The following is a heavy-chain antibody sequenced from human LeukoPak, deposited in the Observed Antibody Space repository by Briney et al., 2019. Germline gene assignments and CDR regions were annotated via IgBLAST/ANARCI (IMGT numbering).Heavy chain of an antibody. CDR1: GYTLTSYG. D-gene: IGHD2-15*01. Sequence: ASVKVSCKASGYTLTSYGISWVRQAPGQGLEWMGWISAYNGNTNYAQKLQGRVTMTTDTSTSTAYMELRSLRSDDTAVYYCARDLWLWGGSSGTPYYFDYWGQGTLVTVSS. J-gene: IGHJ4*02. CDR2: ISAYNGNT. CDR3: ARDLWLWGGSSGTPYYFDY. V-gene: IGHV1-18*01.